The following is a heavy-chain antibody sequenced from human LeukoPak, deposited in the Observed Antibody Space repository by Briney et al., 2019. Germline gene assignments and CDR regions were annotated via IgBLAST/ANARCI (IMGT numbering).Heavy chain of an antibody. CDR1: GFTVSSNY. J-gene: IGHJ4*02. CDR2: IYSGGST. D-gene: IGHD5-18*01. Sequence: GGSLRLSCAASGFTVSSNYMSWVRQAPGKGLEWVSVIYSGGSTYYADPVKGRFTISRDNSKNTLYLQMNSLRAEDTAVYYCARGPWIQLDHHFDYWGQGTLVTVSS. CDR3: ARGPWIQLDHHFDY. V-gene: IGHV3-66*01.